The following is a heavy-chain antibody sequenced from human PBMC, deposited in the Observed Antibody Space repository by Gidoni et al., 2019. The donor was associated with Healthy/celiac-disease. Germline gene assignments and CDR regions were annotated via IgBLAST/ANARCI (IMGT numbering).Heavy chain of an antibody. D-gene: IGHD1-26*01. Sequence: QVQLVESGGGVVQPGRSLRLSCAASGFTFSSYGMHWVRQAPGKVLEWVAVISYDGSNKYYADSVKGRFTISRDNSKNTLYLQMNSLRAEDTAVYYCATGGVVGATAFDYWGQGTLVTVSS. V-gene: IGHV3-30*03. CDR3: ATGGVVGATAFDY. CDR2: ISYDGSNK. CDR1: GFTFSSYG. J-gene: IGHJ4*02.